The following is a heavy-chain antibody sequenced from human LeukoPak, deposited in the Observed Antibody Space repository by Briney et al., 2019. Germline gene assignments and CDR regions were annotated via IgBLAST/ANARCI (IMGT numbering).Heavy chain of an antibody. CDR2: INAGNGNT. CDR3: ARDTWGVLGIQKRDY. J-gene: IGHJ4*02. V-gene: IGHV1-3*01. D-gene: IGHD3-10*01. CDR1: GYTFTSYA. Sequence: GASVKVSCKASGYTFTSYAMHWVRQAPGQRLEWMGWINAGNGNTKYSQKFQGRVTITRDTSASTAYMELSSLRSEDTAVYYCARDTWGVLGIQKRDYWGQGTLVTVSS.